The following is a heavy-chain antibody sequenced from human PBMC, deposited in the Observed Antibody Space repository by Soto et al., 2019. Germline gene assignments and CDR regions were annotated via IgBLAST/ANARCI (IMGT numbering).Heavy chain of an antibody. CDR3: ARDPKNDYALFDP. D-gene: IGHD4-17*01. Sequence: GSLRLSCAASGFTFSSYGMHWVRQAPGKGLEWVAVIWYDGSNKYYADSVKGRFTISRDNSKNTLYLQMNSLRAEDTAVYYCARDPKNDYALFDPWGQGTLVTVSS. J-gene: IGHJ5*02. CDR2: IWYDGSNK. V-gene: IGHV3-33*01. CDR1: GFTFSSYG.